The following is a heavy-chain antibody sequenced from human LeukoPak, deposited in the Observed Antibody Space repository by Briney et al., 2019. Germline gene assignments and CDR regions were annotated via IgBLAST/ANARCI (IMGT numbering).Heavy chain of an antibody. CDR1: GFTFSSYA. D-gene: IGHD2-8*01. Sequence: GGSLRLSCAASGFTFSSYAMSWVRQPPGKGLELVSLITGSGDRTFYAGSVKGRFTISRDNSKSTLYLQMDSLRAEDTAVYYCVKEKNGLFDYWGQGTLVTVSS. V-gene: IGHV3-23*01. CDR2: ITGSGDRT. CDR3: VKEKNGLFDY. J-gene: IGHJ4*02.